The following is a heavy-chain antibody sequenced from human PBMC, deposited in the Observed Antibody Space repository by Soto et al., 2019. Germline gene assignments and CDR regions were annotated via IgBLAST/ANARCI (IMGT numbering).Heavy chain of an antibody. CDR1: GYSFHNSG. Sequence: QVQLVQSGPELKKPGASVKVSCKTSGYSFHNSGISWVRQAPGQGLEWMGWISVLNGYAHYGQKFQGRVIMTADTFTSTAYMELWGLRSDDTAMYYCSKNGTTWFASWGQGTPVTVSS. CDR2: ISVLNGYA. D-gene: IGHD1-1*01. V-gene: IGHV1-18*01. CDR3: SKNGTTWFAS. J-gene: IGHJ5*01.